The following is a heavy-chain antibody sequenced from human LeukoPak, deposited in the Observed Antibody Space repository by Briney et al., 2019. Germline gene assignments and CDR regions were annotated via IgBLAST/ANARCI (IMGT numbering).Heavy chain of an antibody. V-gene: IGHV3-23*01. J-gene: IGHJ4*02. CDR3: ARGRPHGNDY. CDR1: GLTISSYV. D-gene: IGHD4-23*01. Sequence: GGSLRLSCAVSGLTISSYVMRWVRQAPGKGLEWVSSISGSGDKTYYADSVKGRFTVSRDNSKNTLYLQMNSLRVEDTAVYYCARGRPHGNDYWGQGTLVTVSS. CDR2: ISGSGDKT.